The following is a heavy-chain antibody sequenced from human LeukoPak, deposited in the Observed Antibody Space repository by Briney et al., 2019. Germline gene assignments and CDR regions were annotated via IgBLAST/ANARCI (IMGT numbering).Heavy chain of an antibody. J-gene: IGHJ4*02. CDR2: ISGSGGST. Sequence: PGGSLRLSCAASGFTFSSYAMSWVRQAPGKGLEWVSAISGSGGSTYYADSVKGRFTISRDNSKNTLYLQMNSLRAEDTAVYYCAHEGYSSSWTFSPYYFDYWGQGTLVTVSS. CDR1: GFTFSSYA. CDR3: AHEGYSSSWTFSPYYFDY. V-gene: IGHV3-23*01. D-gene: IGHD6-13*01.